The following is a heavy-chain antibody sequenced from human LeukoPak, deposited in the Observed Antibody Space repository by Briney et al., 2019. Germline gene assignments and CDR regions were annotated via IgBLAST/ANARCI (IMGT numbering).Heavy chain of an antibody. CDR1: GGSISSYY. CDR3: ARDARYFDWLDY. V-gene: IGHV4-4*07. D-gene: IGHD3-9*01. J-gene: IGHJ4*02. Sequence: SETLSLTCTVSGGSISSYYWSWIRQPAGKGLEWIGRIYSSGSTNYNPSLKSRVTMSVDTSKNQFSLKLSSATAADTAVYYCARDARYFDWLDYWGQGTLVTVSS. CDR2: IYSSGST.